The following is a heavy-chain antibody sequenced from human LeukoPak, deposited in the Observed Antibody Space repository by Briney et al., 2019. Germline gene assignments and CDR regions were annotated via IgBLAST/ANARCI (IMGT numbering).Heavy chain of an antibody. J-gene: IGHJ6*02. CDR3: ASTDYSHYYYGMDV. D-gene: IGHD3-9*01. CDR1: GYTFTSYG. Sequence: ASVKVSCKASGYTFTSYGISWVRQAPGQGLEWMGWISAYNGNTNYAQKLQGRVTMTTDTSTSTAYMELRSLRSDDTAVYYCASTDYSHYYYGMDVWGQGTTVTVSS. V-gene: IGHV1-18*01. CDR2: ISAYNGNT.